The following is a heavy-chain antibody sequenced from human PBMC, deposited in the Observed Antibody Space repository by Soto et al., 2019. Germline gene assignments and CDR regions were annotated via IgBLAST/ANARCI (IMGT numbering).Heavy chain of an antibody. D-gene: IGHD6-19*01. J-gene: IGHJ4*02. V-gene: IGHV3-73*02. Sequence: EGQLVKSGGGLFQPGGSLKPSWAAPGFTSGGPPMHWARQASGKGLEGVGHIRSKTNSYATAYAESVKGRFTISRDDSMNTAYLQMNSLKTEDTAVYFCTRQTDAVQWLVVPTDYNFDYWGQGTLVTVSS. CDR1: GFTSGGPP. CDR3: TRQTDAVQWLVVPTDYNFDY. CDR2: IRSKTNSYAT.